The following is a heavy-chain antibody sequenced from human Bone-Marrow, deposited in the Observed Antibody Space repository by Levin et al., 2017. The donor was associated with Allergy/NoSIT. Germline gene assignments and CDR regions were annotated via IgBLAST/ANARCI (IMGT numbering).Heavy chain of an antibody. CDR3: AKDLRSSSWYSFDS. Sequence: SCAASGFTFSSYAMSWVRQAPGKGLEWVSSISDSGGSTYSADSVKGRFTISRDNSKNTLFLQMNSLRAEDTAVYYCAKDLRSSSWYSFDSWGQGTLVTVSS. CDR2: ISDSGGST. D-gene: IGHD6-13*01. V-gene: IGHV3-23*01. J-gene: IGHJ4*02. CDR1: GFTFSSYA.